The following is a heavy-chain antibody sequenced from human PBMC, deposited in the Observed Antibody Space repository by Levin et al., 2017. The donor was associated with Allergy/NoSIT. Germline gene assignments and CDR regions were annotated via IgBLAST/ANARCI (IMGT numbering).Heavy chain of an antibody. D-gene: IGHD1-1*01. CDR3: ATLLGSRTVFDN. CDR2: VHGGSK. V-gene: IGHV3-23*05. Sequence: GESLKISCVASGFTISSDAMSWVRQAPGKGLEWVSTVHGGSKYYADSVKGRFTVSRDNSENTLLLQMDSLRADDTATYYCATLLGSRTVFDNWGQGILVTVSS. J-gene: IGHJ4*02. CDR1: GFTISSDA.